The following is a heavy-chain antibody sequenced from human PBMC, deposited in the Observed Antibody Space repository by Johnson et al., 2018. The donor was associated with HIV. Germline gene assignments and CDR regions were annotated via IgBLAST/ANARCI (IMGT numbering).Heavy chain of an antibody. CDR2: IKQDGSEK. V-gene: IGHV3-7*01. Sequence: VQLVESGGGLVQPGGSLRLSCGASGFAFSNFWMSWVRQAPGKGLEWVANIKQDGSEKYYVDSVKGRFTISRDNSKNTLYLQMNSLRAEDTAVYYCARNLMLYNWNADAFDIWGQGTMVTVSS. CDR3: ARNLMLYNWNADAFDI. D-gene: IGHD1-20*01. CDR1: GFAFSNFW. J-gene: IGHJ3*02.